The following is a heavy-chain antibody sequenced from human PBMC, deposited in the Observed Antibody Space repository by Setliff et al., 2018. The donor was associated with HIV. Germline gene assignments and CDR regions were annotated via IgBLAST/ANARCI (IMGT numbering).Heavy chain of an antibody. CDR3: ARDRNYQDTSGYWQVCDI. V-gene: IGHV4-34*01. D-gene: IGHD3-22*01. J-gene: IGHJ3*02. Sequence: SETLSLTCAVYGGSFSGYHWNWIRQFPGKGLEWIGEINHTGNTQYNPSLKSRVTMWEETSKNQFCLKLKSVTAADTAMYYGARDRNYQDTSGYWQVCDIWGQGTMGTVSS. CDR2: INHTGNT. CDR1: GGSFSGYH.